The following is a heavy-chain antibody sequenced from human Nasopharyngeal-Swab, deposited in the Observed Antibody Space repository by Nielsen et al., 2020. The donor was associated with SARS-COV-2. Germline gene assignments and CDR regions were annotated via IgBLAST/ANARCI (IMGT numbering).Heavy chain of an antibody. CDR1: GYTFTRYY. J-gene: IGHJ4*02. CDR2: INPSGGGT. CDR3: ARDRMTVEGVTTCGN. Sequence: ASVKVSCKASGYTFTRYYMHWVRQAPGQGLEWMGIINPSGGGTTYAQKFQGRVTMTRDTSTSTVYMELGSLRSEDSAVYYCARDRMTVEGVTTCGNWGQGTLVTVST. D-gene: IGHD1-26*01. V-gene: IGHV1-46*01.